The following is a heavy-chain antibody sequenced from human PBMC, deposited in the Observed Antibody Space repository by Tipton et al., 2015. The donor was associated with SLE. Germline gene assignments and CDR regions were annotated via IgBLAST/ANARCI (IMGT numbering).Heavy chain of an antibody. V-gene: IGHV3-30*18. D-gene: IGHD2-15*01. CDR3: AKSFYAVVVAAIDY. CDR2: ISYDGSNK. CDR1: GFTFSSYG. Sequence: SLRLSCAASGFTFSSYGMHWVRQAPGKGLEWVAVISYDGSNKYYVDSVKGRFTISRDNSKNTLYLQMNSLRAEGTAVYYCAKSFYAVVVAAIDYWGQGTLVTVSS. J-gene: IGHJ4*02.